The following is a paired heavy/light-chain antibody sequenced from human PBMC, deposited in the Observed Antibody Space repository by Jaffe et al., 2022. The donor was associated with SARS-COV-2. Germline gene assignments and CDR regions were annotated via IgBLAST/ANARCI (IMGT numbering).Heavy chain of an antibody. D-gene: IGHD3-22*01. J-gene: IGHJ4*02. CDR1: GFTFNSND. V-gene: IGHV3-33*01. CDR2: IWYDGSKN. CDR3: VRHYYDSSGSGRFDY. Sequence: QVQLVESGGGVVQPGRSLRLSCAASGFTFNSNDMHWVRQAPGKGLEWVAVIWYDGSKNYYADSVKGRFTISRDNSENTLDLQMNSLRAEDTAVYYCVRHYYDSSGSGRFDYWGQGTLVTVSS.
Light chain of an antibody. V-gene: IGKV1-6*01. CDR1: QGIRND. CDR3: LQDYNYPRT. CDR2: GAS. Sequence: AIQMTQSPSSLSASVGDRVTITCRASQGIRNDLGWYQQKPGKAPKLLIYGASTLQSGVPSRFGGSGSGTDFTLTISSLQPEDFATYYCLQDYNYPRTFGQGTKVEIK. J-gene: IGKJ1*01.